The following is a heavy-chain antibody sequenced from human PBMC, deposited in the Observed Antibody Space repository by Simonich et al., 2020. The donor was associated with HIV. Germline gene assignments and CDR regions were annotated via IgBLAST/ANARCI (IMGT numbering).Heavy chain of an antibody. Sequence: QVQLQESGPGLVKPSETLSLTCAVSGYSISSGYYWGWIRQPPGKGLEWIGSIYHSGSTYYNPSLKSRVTRSVDTSKNQFSLKLSSVTAADTAVYYCARDYYDSSGDNHFDPWGQGTLVTVSS. CDR2: IYHSGST. CDR3: ARDYYDSSGDNHFDP. J-gene: IGHJ5*02. CDR1: GYSISSGYY. V-gene: IGHV4-38-2*02. D-gene: IGHD3-22*01.